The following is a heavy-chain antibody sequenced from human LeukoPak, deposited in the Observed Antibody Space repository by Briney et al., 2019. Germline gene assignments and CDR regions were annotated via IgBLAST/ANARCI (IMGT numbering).Heavy chain of an antibody. J-gene: IGHJ3*02. Sequence: GESLKISCKGSGYDFTFYWVAWVRQMPGKGLEWMGIIYPGDSDTRYSPSFQGQVTISADKSISTAYLQWNSLKASDTAMYYCARSYYDSSGYYSLGVLDIWGQGTVVTVSS. CDR1: GYDFTFYW. D-gene: IGHD3-22*01. CDR3: ARSYYDSSGYYSLGVLDI. V-gene: IGHV5-51*01. CDR2: IYPGDSDT.